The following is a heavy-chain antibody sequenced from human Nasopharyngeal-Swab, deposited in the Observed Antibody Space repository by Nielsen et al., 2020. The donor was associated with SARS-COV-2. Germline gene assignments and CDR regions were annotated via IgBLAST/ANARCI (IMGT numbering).Heavy chain of an antibody. CDR2: ISAYNGNT. Sequence: ASVKVSCKASGYTFTSYGISWVRQAPGQGLEWMGWISAYNGNTNYAQKLQGRVTMTTDTSTSTAYMELRSLRSEDTAVYYCARDLRVTVTTSLFDYWGQGTLVTVSS. CDR1: GYTFTSYG. V-gene: IGHV1-18*01. D-gene: IGHD4-17*01. CDR3: ARDLRVTVTTSLFDY. J-gene: IGHJ4*02.